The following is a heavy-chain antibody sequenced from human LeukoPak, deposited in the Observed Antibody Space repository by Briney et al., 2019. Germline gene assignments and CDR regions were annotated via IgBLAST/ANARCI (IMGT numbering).Heavy chain of an antibody. D-gene: IGHD3-22*01. CDR2: ISYDGSNK. Sequence: GRSLRLSCAASGFTFSSYAMHWVRQAPGKGLEWVAVISYDGSNKYYADSVKGRFTISRDNSKNTLYLQMNSLRAEDTAVYYCAKDLWPYYYDSSGYYPDYWGQGTLVTVSS. CDR3: AKDLWPYYYDSSGYYPDY. CDR1: GFTFSSYA. V-gene: IGHV3-30*04. J-gene: IGHJ4*02.